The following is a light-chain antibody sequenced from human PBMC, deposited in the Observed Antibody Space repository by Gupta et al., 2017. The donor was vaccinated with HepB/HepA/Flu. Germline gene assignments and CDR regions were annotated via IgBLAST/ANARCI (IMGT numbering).Light chain of an antibody. CDR1: QSVPNNF. V-gene: IGKV3-20*01. CDR3: QQVGSSPAT. J-gene: IGKJ4*01. CDR2: AVS. Sequence: EIVLTQSPDTLSLSPGASATLSCRVSQSVPNNFLAWYQQKPGQAPRLLIFAVSNRTTAIPDRFSGSGSGTDFTLTINRLQPEDSAVYHCQQVGSSPATFGGGTKVEI.